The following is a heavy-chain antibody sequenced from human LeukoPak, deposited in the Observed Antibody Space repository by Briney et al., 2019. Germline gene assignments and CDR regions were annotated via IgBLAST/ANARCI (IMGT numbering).Heavy chain of an antibody. CDR1: GFTFSSYA. Sequence: SGGSLRLSCAASGFTFSSYAVHWVRQAPGKGLEWVAVISYDGSNKYYADSVKGRFTISRDNSKNTLYLQMNSLRTEDTAVYYCARVSGPGPYYFYYGMDVWGQGTTVTVSS. V-gene: IGHV3-30-3*01. D-gene: IGHD6-19*01. J-gene: IGHJ6*02. CDR2: ISYDGSNK. CDR3: ARVSGPGPYYFYYGMDV.